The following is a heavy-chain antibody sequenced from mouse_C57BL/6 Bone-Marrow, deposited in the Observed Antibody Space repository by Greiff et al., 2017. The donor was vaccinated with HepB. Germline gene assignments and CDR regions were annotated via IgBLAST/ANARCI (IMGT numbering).Heavy chain of an antibody. J-gene: IGHJ2*01. V-gene: IGHV5-6*01. Sequence: EVMLVESGGDLVKPGGSLKLSCAASGFTFSTSGMPWVRQTPDKRLEWVATINTGGTYTYYADSVRGRFTISRDTAKNTLFLLMSSLKSEDSAIYYCARDRFDYYFDYWGQGTTLTVSS. CDR3: ARDRFDYYFDY. CDR1: GFTFSTSG. CDR2: INTGGTYT.